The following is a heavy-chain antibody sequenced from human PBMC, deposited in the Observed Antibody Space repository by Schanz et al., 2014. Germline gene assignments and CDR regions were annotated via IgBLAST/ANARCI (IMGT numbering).Heavy chain of an antibody. Sequence: VQLEQPGAEAKKPGSSVKVSSKASGGTSSSDTFSWLRQAPGQGLEWMGWISPYNGNTNYAPKVQGRITVTTDTSTSTVYMELRSLTSDDTAVYYCMAMGRNTSHYFDHWGQGTLVTVSS. CDR3: MAMGRNTSHYFDH. CDR2: ISPYNGNT. D-gene: IGHD1-1*01. CDR1: GGTSSSDT. V-gene: IGHV1-18*01. J-gene: IGHJ4*02.